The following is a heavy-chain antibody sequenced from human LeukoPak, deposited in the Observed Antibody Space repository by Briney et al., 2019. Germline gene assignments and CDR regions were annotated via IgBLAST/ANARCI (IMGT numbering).Heavy chain of an antibody. Sequence: ASVKVSCKASGGTFSSYAISWVRQAPGQGLEWMGGIIPIFGTANYAQKFQGRVTITTDESTSTAYVELSSLRSEDTAVYHCARAYRGYSYGYPDYWGQGTLVTVSS. J-gene: IGHJ4*02. CDR3: ARAYRGYSYGYPDY. CDR1: GGTFSSYA. CDR2: IIPIFGTA. D-gene: IGHD5-18*01. V-gene: IGHV1-69*05.